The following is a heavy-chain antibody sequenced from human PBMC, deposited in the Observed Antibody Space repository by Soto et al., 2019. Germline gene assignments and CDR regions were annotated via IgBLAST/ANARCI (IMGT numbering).Heavy chain of an antibody. Sequence: QVQLVQSGAEVKMPGASVKVSCKASGYIFANYDVNWVRQATGQGLEWMGWMNPDTGNTGCAQKFQGRITMTRDTSINTAYVELTGLTFEDTAIYYCARGRFRQTYFDPWGQGTLVTVSS. V-gene: IGHV1-8*01. J-gene: IGHJ5*02. CDR3: ARGRFRQTYFDP. D-gene: IGHD3-16*01. CDR2: MNPDTGNT. CDR1: GYIFANYD.